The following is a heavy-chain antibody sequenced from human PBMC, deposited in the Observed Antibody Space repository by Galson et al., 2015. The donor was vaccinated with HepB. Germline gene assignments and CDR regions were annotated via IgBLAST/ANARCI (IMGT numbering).Heavy chain of an antibody. V-gene: IGHV4-38-2*02. D-gene: IGHD3-22*01. J-gene: IGHJ3*02. CDR1: GYSISSGYY. CDR2: IYHSGST. CDR3: ARVWLGPTKYDHLDI. Sequence: ETLSLTCTVSGYSISSGYYWGWIRQPPGKGLEWIGSIYHSGSTYYNPSLKSRVTISVDTSKNQFSLKLSSVTAADTAVYYCARVWLGPTKYDHLDIWGQGTMVTVSS.